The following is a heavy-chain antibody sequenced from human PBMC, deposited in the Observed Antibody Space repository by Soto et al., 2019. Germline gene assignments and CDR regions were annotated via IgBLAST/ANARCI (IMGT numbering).Heavy chain of an antibody. CDR1: GYTFTSYG. CDR2: ISAYNGNT. D-gene: IGHD5-18*01. CDR3: ATIQLREMATLGGMDV. Sequence: ASVKVSCKASGYTFTSYGISWVRQAPGQGLEWMGWISAYNGNTNYAQKLQGRVTMTTDTSTSTAYMELRSLRSDDTAVYYCATIQLREMATLGGMDVWGQGTTVTVSS. V-gene: IGHV1-18*04. J-gene: IGHJ6*02.